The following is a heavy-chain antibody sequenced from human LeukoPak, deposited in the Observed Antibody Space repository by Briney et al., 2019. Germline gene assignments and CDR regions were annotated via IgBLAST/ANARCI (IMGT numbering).Heavy chain of an antibody. Sequence: GASVKVSCKASGYTFVSYDINWVRQATGQGLEWLGWMNPNSGSTGFAQNFQGRVSMNRDTSISTAYMELSNLGSEDTAVYYCARNLARTGDFDYWGQGTLVTVSS. D-gene: IGHD5-12*01. V-gene: IGHV1-8*01. CDR3: ARNLARTGDFDY. CDR2: MNPNSGST. CDR1: GYTFVSYD. J-gene: IGHJ4*02.